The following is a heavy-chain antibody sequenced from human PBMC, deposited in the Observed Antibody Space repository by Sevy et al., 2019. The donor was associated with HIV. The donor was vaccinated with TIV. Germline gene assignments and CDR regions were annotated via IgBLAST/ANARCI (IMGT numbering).Heavy chain of an antibody. Sequence: SETLSLTCTVSGASISTYYWSWIRQPPGKGLEWIGYIYYSGSTNYNPSLKSRVTISVDTSKNQFSLMLSSVTAADTAVYYCARTEIQYYYDSSGYRGRPHYFDYWGQGTLVTVSS. J-gene: IGHJ4*02. V-gene: IGHV4-59*12. CDR2: IYYSGST. D-gene: IGHD3-22*01. CDR3: ARTEIQYYYDSSGYRGRPHYFDY. CDR1: GASISTYY.